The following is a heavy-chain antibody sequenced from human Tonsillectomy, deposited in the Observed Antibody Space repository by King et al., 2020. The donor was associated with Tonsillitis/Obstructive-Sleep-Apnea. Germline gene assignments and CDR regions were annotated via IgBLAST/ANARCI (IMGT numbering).Heavy chain of an antibody. CDR3: ASVVAATLALDY. V-gene: IGHV4-31*03. CDR2: IYYSGST. CDR1: GGSISSGGYY. Sequence: QLQESDPGLVKPSQTLSLTCTVSGGSISSGGYYWSWIRQHPGKGLEWTGYIYYSGSTYYNPSLKSRVTISVDTSKNQFSLKLSSVTTADTAVYYCASVVAATLALDYWGQGTLVTVSS. J-gene: IGHJ4*02. D-gene: IGHD2-15*01.